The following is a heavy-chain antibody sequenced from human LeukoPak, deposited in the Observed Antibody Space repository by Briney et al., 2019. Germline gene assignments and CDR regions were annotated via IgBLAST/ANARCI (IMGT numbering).Heavy chain of an antibody. D-gene: IGHD6-6*01. Sequence: GGSLRLSCAASGFTFSSYDMHWVHQATGKGLEWVSAIGTAGDTYYPGSVKGRFTISRENAKNSLYLQMNSLRAGDTAVYYCARDPYSSTWSYGMDVWGQGTTVTVSS. CDR1: GFTFSSYD. CDR3: ARDPYSSTWSYGMDV. CDR2: IGTAGDT. V-gene: IGHV3-13*01. J-gene: IGHJ6*02.